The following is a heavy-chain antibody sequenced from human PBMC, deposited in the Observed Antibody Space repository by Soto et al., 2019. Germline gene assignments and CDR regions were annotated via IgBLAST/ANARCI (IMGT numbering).Heavy chain of an antibody. CDR2: ISSSSSYI. D-gene: IGHD5-18*01. Sequence: EVQLVESGGGLVKPGGSLRLSCAASGFTFSSYSMNWVRQAPGKGLEWVSSISSSSSYIYYADSVKGRFTISRDNAKNSLYLQMNSLRAEDTAVYYCATHGDTAMVARTDYWGQGTLVTVSS. V-gene: IGHV3-21*01. J-gene: IGHJ4*02. CDR1: GFTFSSYS. CDR3: ATHGDTAMVARTDY.